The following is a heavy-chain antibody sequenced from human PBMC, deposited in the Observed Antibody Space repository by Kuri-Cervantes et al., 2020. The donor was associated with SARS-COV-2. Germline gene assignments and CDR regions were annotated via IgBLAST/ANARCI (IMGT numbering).Heavy chain of an antibody. CDR2: ISWNSGSI. J-gene: IGHJ5*02. CDR1: GFTFDDYA. CDR3: ARDYFEEDSSGYYYVEFWFDP. Sequence: GGSLRLSCAASGFTFDDYAMHWVRQAPGKGLEWVSGISWNSGSIGYADSVKGRFTISRDNAKNSLYLQMNSLRAEDTAVYYCARDYFEEDSSGYYYVEFWFDPWGQGTLVTVSS. V-gene: IGHV3-9*01. D-gene: IGHD3-22*01.